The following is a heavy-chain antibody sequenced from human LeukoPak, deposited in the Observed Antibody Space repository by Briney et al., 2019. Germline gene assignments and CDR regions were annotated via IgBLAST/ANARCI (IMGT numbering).Heavy chain of an antibody. CDR2: IWYDGSNK. D-gene: IGHD3-22*01. J-gene: IGHJ4*02. Sequence: GGSLRLSCAASGFIFSSYGMHWVRQAPGKGLEWVAVIWYDGSNKYYADSVKGRFTISRDNPKNTLYLQMNSLRAEDTAVYYCARGEYYYDSSGYANWGQGTLVTVSS. CDR1: GFIFSSYG. CDR3: ARGEYYYDSSGYAN. V-gene: IGHV3-33*01.